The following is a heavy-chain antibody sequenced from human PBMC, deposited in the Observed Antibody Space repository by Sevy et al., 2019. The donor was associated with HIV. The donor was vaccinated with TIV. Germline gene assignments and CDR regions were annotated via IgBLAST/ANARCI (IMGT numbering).Heavy chain of an antibody. CDR3: ARRGSSSSGNWFDP. J-gene: IGHJ5*02. Sequence: SETLSLTCTVSSGSMNNYCWSWIRQPPGKGLEWIGYIYYGGTTNHNPSLTSRVTISVDTARNQFSLKLSSVTAADTALYYSARRGSSSSGNWFDPWGQGTLVTVSS. CDR2: IYYGGTT. D-gene: IGHD2-15*01. V-gene: IGHV4-59*08. CDR1: SGSMNNYC.